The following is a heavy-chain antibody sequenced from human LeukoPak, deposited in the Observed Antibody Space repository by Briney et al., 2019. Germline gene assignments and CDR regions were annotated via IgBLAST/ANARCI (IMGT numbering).Heavy chain of an antibody. CDR2: ISSSSSTI. V-gene: IGHV3-48*01. J-gene: IGHJ4*02. D-gene: IGHD6-19*01. Sequence: GGSLRLSCAASGFTFSSYSMNWVCQAPGKGLEWVSYISSSSSTIYYADSVKGRFTISRDNAKNSLYLQMNSLRAEDTAVYYCATPPWYSSGWYSFDYWGQGTLVTVSS. CDR1: GFTFSSYS. CDR3: ATPPWYSSGWYSFDY.